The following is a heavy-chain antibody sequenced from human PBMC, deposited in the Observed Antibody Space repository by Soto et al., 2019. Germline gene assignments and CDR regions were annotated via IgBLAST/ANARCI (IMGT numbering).Heavy chain of an antibody. D-gene: IGHD6-19*01. CDR2: IYYSGST. J-gene: IGHJ5*02. CDR1: GGSINSSSYF. Sequence: SETLSLTCSVSGGSINSSSYFWGWVRQPPGKGLEWIGSIYYSGSTYYNPSLRSRVTISVDASKNQFSLKLSSVTAADTAVFYCARHYSSGSRNWFDPWGQGTLVTVSS. CDR3: ARHYSSGSRNWFDP. V-gene: IGHV4-39*01.